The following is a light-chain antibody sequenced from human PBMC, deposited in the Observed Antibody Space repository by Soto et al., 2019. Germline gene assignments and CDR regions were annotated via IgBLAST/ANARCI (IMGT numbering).Light chain of an antibody. CDR2: GAS. CDR3: QQYDSSPKT. J-gene: IGKJ1*01. CDR1: QSVSSSY. V-gene: IGKV3-20*01. Sequence: EIVFTQSPGTPSLSPGERATLPCRASQSVSSSYLAWYQQKPGQAPRLLIYGASSRATGIPDRFSGTGSGTDFTLTISRLEPEDFAVYYCQQYDSSPKTFGQGTKVDIK.